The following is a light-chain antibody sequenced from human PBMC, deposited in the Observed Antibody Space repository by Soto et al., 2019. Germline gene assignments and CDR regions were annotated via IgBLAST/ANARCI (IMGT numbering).Light chain of an antibody. CDR3: QQSYTIGT. CDR1: QSIGTS. CDR2: SAS. J-gene: IGKJ1*01. Sequence: DIQMTQSPSSLSASVGDRVTITCRASQSIGTSLNWYQQKPGKAPKFLIYSASSLQSGVPSRFSGIGSETDFTLTISSLEPEDFATYCCQQSYTIGTFGQGTKVEIK. V-gene: IGKV1-39*01.